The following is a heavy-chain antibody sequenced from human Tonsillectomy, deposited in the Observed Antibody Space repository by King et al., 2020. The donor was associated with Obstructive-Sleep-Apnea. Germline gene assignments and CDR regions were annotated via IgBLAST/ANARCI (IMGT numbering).Heavy chain of an antibody. CDR1: GGSITSSSYY. CDR3: ARDSPGYTPLDY. D-gene: IGHD3-16*02. CDR2: IYYSGTT. Sequence: QLQESGPGLVKPSETLSLTCTVSGGSITSSSYYWGWIRQPPGKGLEWIGSIYYSGTTYYNPSLKSRVTMSVDTSKNQFSLRLTSVTAADTAVYYCARDSPGYTPLDYWGQGTLVTVSS. V-gene: IGHV4-39*07. J-gene: IGHJ4*02.